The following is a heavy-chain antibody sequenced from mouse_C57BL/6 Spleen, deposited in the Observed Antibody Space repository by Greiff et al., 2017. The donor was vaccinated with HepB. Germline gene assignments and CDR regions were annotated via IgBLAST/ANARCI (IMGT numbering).Heavy chain of an antibody. D-gene: IGHD2-2*01. CDR3: ASPSTMVRAWFAY. Sequence: VQLQQSGAELAKPGASVKLSCKASGYTFTSYWMHWVKQRPGQGLEWIGYINPSSGYTKYNQKFKDKATLTADKSSSTAYMQLSSLTYEESAVYYCASPSTMVRAWFAYWGQGTLVTVSA. J-gene: IGHJ3*01. CDR1: GYTFTSYW. V-gene: IGHV1-7*01. CDR2: INPSSGYT.